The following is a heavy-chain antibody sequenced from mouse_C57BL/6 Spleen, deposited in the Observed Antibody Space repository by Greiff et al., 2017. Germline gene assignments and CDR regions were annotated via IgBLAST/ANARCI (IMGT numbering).Heavy chain of an antibody. CDR3: SIIYDGYYWFAY. V-gene: IGHV1-22*01. J-gene: IGHJ3*01. CDR2: INPNNGGT. Sequence: EVQLQQSGPELVKPGASVKMSCKASGYTFTDDNMHWVKQSHGKSLEWIGYINPNNGGTSYNQKFKGKATLTVNKSSSTAYMELRSLTSEDSAVYYCSIIYDGYYWFAYWGQGTLVTVSA. CDR1: GYTFTDDN. D-gene: IGHD2-3*01.